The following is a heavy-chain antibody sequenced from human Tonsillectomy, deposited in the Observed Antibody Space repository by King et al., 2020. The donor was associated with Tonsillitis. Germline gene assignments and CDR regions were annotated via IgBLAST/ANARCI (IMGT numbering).Heavy chain of an antibody. D-gene: IGHD2-2*01. Sequence: VQLVESGGGVVQPGRSLRLSGAASGFIFSSYGMHWVRQAPGKGREWVAVISDEGNNKWYADSVKGRFTISRDNSKNTLYLQMDRLRAEDTAVFYCAKDDLRSSTNCFDHWGQGTLVTVSS. CDR2: ISDEGNNK. CDR1: GFIFSSYG. CDR3: AKDDLRSSTNCFDH. V-gene: IGHV3-30*18. J-gene: IGHJ5*02.